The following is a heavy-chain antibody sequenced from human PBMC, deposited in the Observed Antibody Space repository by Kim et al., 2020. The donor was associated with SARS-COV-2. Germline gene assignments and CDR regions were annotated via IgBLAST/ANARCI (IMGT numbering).Heavy chain of an antibody. CDR1: GFTFSSYS. CDR3: ARDLYSSSWYASDEDAFDI. CDR2: ISSSSSTI. Sequence: GSLRLSCAASGFTFSSYSMNWVRQAPGKGLEWVSYISSSSSTIYYADSVKGRFTISRDNAKNSLYLQMNSLRAEDTAVYYCARDLYSSSWYASDEDAFDIWGQGTMVTVSS. D-gene: IGHD6-13*01. J-gene: IGHJ3*02. V-gene: IGHV3-48*04.